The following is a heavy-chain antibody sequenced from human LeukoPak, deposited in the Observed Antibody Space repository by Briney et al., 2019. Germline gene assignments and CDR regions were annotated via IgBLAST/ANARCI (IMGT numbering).Heavy chain of an antibody. CDR1: GYTFIDYG. CDR2: ITWSGAAT. J-gene: IGHJ6*02. Sequence: GGSLRLSCAASGYTFIDYGVSWVRQAPTKGLEWISGITWSGAATAYADSVKGRFTISRDNAKNSLFLEMNSLTAEDTALYYCARGFRDGPLYGMDVWGQGTTVTVSS. V-gene: IGHV3-20*04. CDR3: ARGFRDGPLYGMDV. D-gene: IGHD2-21*01.